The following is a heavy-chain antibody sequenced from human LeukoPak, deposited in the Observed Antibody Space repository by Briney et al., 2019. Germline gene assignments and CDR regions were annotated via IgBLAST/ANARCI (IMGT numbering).Heavy chain of an antibody. V-gene: IGHV4-39*01. Sequence: WIRQPPGKGLEWIGSIYYSGSTYYNPSLKSRVTISVDTSKNQFSLKLSSVTAADTAVYYCARRHLGERPFDYWGQGTLVTVSS. CDR2: IYYSGST. D-gene: IGHD1-26*01. J-gene: IGHJ4*02. CDR3: ARRHLGERPFDY.